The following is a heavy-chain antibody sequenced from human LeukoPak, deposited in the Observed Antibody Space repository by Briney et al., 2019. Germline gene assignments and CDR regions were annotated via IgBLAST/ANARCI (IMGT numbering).Heavy chain of an antibody. CDR2: IYYSGRT. V-gene: IGHV4-39*01. Sequence: SETLSLTCTVSGGSISRSSYYWGWIRQPPGKGLEWIGTIYYSGRTYYNPSLKSRVTISVDTSKNQFSLKLSSVTAADTAVYYCARLWSKGYNFDYWGQGTLVTVSS. CDR3: ARLWSKGYNFDY. D-gene: IGHD1-1*01. CDR1: GGSISRSSYY. J-gene: IGHJ4*02.